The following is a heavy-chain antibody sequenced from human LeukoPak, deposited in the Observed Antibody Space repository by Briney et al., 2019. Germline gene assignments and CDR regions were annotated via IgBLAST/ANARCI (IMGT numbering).Heavy chain of an antibody. J-gene: IGHJ3*01. CDR2: ISSSGTTI. CDR1: GFTFRTSG. CDR3: ARLGIAAAGRTEEDAFDL. D-gene: IGHD6-13*01. V-gene: IGHV3-48*01. Sequence: GGSLRLSCAASGFTFRTSGMNWVRQAPGKRLEGVSYISSSGTTISYAQSVKGRFTITRDNAQNSLTLHMNTLRADDTAVYYCARLGIAAAGRTEEDAFDLWGQGTMVTVSS.